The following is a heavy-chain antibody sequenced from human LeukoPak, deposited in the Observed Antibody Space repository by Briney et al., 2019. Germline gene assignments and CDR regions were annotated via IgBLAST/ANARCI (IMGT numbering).Heavy chain of an antibody. Sequence: ASVKVSCKASGYTFTSYGISWVRQAPGQGLEWMGWISAYNGNTNYAQKLQGRVTMTTDTSTSTAYMELRSLRSDDTAVYYCARDWVTKKLSWDFDYWGQGTLVTVSS. CDR3: ARDWVTKKLSWDFDY. D-gene: IGHD4-11*01. V-gene: IGHV1-18*01. CDR1: GYTFTSYG. J-gene: IGHJ4*02. CDR2: ISAYNGNT.